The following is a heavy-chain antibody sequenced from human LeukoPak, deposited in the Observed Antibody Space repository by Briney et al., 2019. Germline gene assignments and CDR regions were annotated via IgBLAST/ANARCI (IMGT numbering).Heavy chain of an antibody. CDR3: AKDRAYSSSHFDY. J-gene: IGHJ4*02. D-gene: IGHD6-13*01. Sequence: PGRSLRLSCAASGFTFDDYAMPWVRQAPGKGLEWVSGISWNSGSIGYADSVKGRFTISRDNAKNSLYLQMNSLRAEDTALYYCAKDRAYSSSHFDYWGQGTLVTVSS. CDR1: GFTFDDYA. V-gene: IGHV3-9*01. CDR2: ISWNSGSI.